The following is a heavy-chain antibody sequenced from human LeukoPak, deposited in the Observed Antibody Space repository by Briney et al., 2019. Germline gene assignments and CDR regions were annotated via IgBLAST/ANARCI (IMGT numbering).Heavy chain of an antibody. J-gene: IGHJ5*02. Sequence: TSETLSLTCTVSGGSISSYYWSWIRQPPGKGLEWIGYIYTSGSTNYNPSLKSRVTISVDTSKNRFSLKLSSVTAADTAVYYCARQGGWENWFDPWGQGTLVTVSS. CDR3: ARQGGWENWFDP. V-gene: IGHV4-4*09. CDR2: IYTSGST. CDR1: GGSISSYY. D-gene: IGHD6-19*01.